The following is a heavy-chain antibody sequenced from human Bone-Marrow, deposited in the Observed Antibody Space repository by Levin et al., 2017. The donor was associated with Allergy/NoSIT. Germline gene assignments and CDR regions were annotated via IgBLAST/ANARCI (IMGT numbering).Heavy chain of an antibody. CDR3: ARDGYGSGYYQREYGMDV. Sequence: SVKVSCRASGGTFSGYAFSWVRQAPGQGLEWMGGIIPMFGTTNYAQKFQGRVTITADESTSTIYMALSSLMSEDTAFYYCARDGYGSGYYQREYGMDVWGQGTTVTGSS. V-gene: IGHV1-69*13. CDR1: GGTFSGYA. J-gene: IGHJ6*02. CDR2: IIPMFGTT. D-gene: IGHD6-25*01.